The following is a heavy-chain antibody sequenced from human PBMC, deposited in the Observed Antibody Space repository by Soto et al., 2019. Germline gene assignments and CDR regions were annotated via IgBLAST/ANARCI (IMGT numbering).Heavy chain of an antibody. Sequence: GGSLRLSCAASGFTFSGSGIHWVRQAPGKGLEWVGRIRTKTNNYATAYAASVKGRFTISRDDSKNMAYLQMNSLKTEDTAVYYCTAMAGIDYWGQGTLVTVSS. D-gene: IGHD6-19*01. CDR2: IRTKTNNYAT. J-gene: IGHJ4*02. CDR1: GFTFSGSG. CDR3: TAMAGIDY. V-gene: IGHV3-73*01.